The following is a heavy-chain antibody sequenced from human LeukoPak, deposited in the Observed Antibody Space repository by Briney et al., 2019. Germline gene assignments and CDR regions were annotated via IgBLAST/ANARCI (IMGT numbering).Heavy chain of an antibody. J-gene: IGHJ4*02. CDR1: GFTFSTYS. V-gene: IGHV3-21*01. CDR3: ARNDYGDYGIDY. D-gene: IGHD4-17*01. CDR2: ISRSASSI. Sequence: PGGSLRLSCASSGFTFSTYSMSWVRQAPGMGLEWVSYISRSASSIYYADSVKGRFTTSRDNAKNSLYLQMNSLRAEDTAIYFCARNDYGDYGIDYWGQGTLVTVSS.